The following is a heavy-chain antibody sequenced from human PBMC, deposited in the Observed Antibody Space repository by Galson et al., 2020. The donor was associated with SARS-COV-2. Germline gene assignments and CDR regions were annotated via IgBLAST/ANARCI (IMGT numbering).Heavy chain of an antibody. D-gene: IGHD2-2*01. CDR3: AKGLASVGTAPFDS. CDR1: GFTFTGYY. J-gene: IGHJ4*02. Sequence: ASVKVSCETSGFTFTGYYIHWVRQAPGQGLEWMGWINPKSGVTTYAQKFQGRVTVTRDTPLSTAYMELNRLISGDTAVYYCAKGLASVGTAPFDSWGQGTLVTVSS. V-gene: IGHV1-2*02. CDR2: INPKSGVT.